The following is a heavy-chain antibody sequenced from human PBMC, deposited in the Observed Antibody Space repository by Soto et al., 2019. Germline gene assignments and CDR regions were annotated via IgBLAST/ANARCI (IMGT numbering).Heavy chain of an antibody. CDR1: GYSFTSYW. Sequence: GESLKISCKGSGYSFTSYWISWVRQMPGKGLEWMGRIDPSDSYTNYSPSFQGHVTISADKSISTAYLQWSSLKASDTAMYYCARHAGSSRYFDWLGSETYYYYGMDVWGQGTTVTVSS. V-gene: IGHV5-10-1*01. D-gene: IGHD3-9*01. CDR3: ARHAGSSRYFDWLGSETYYYYGMDV. J-gene: IGHJ6*02. CDR2: IDPSDSYT.